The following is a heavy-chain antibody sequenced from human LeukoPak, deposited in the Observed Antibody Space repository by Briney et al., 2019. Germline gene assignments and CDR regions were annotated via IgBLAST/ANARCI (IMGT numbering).Heavy chain of an antibody. V-gene: IGHV4-30-4*01. CDR3: AREYGDDNWFDP. Sequence: SETLSLTCTVSGDSISSGDYYWSWIRQPPGKGLEWIGYIYYSGSTYYNPSLKSRITISVDTSKNQFSLKLGSVTAADTAVYYCAREYGDDNWFDPWGQGTLVTVSS. CDR1: GDSISSGDYY. CDR2: IYYSGST. J-gene: IGHJ5*02. D-gene: IGHD4-17*01.